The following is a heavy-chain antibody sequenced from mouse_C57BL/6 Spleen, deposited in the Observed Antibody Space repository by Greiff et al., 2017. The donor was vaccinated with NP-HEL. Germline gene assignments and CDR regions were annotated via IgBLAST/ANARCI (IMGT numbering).Heavy chain of an antibody. CDR3: ELHYGHTDY. Sequence: QVQLQQPGAELVRPVSSVKLCCKASVYTFPSCWMHWVKQRPIKGLEWIGNIDPSDSETHYNQKFKDKATLTVDKSSSTAYMQLSSLTSDDSSVYHRELHYGHTDYWAQGTPPTVSS. J-gene: IGHJ2*01. CDR1: VYTFPSCW. D-gene: IGHD1-1*02. V-gene: IGHV1-52*01. CDR2: IDPSDSET.